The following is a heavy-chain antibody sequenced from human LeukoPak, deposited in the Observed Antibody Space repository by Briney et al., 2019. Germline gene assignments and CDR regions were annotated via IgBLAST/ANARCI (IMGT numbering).Heavy chain of an antibody. CDR1: GGSFSGYY. CDR2: INHSGST. J-gene: IGHJ4*02. Sequence: SETLSLTCAVYGGSFSGYYWSWIRQPPGKGLEWIGEINHSGSTNYNPSLKSRVTISVDTSKNQFSLKLSSVTAADTAVYYCARCYYDFWSGYYHWGQGTLVTVSS. V-gene: IGHV4-34*01. CDR3: ARCYYDFWSGYYH. D-gene: IGHD3-3*01.